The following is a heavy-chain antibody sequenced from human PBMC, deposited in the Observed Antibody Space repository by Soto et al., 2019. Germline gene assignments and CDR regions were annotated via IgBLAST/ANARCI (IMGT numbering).Heavy chain of an antibody. Sequence: GGSLRLSCVASGFSISNYEMNWVRQAPGKGLEWVSYISGSGSTVYYADSVKGRFTIPRDNAKNSVYLQINTLRVEDTAIYYCARNPSGQWVVPLYCDLWGQGTLVTVSS. CDR3: ARNPSGQWVVPLYCDL. V-gene: IGHV3-48*03. D-gene: IGHD6-19*01. CDR1: GFSISNYE. CDR2: ISGSGSTV. J-gene: IGHJ4*02.